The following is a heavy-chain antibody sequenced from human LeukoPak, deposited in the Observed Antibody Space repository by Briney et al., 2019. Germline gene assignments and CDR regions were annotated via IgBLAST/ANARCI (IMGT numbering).Heavy chain of an antibody. CDR3: AKDLPNPGTSRHFQY. J-gene: IGHJ1*01. V-gene: IGHV3-23*01. D-gene: IGHD2-8*01. CDR1: GFTFTSYA. Sequence: GGSLRLSCAASGFTFTSYALSWVRQAPGKGLEWVSSISGSGGSTYYADSVKGRFTISRDNSKSTLYLQMNSLRAEDTAVYYCAKDLPNPGTSRHFQYWGQGTLVTVPQ. CDR2: ISGSGGST.